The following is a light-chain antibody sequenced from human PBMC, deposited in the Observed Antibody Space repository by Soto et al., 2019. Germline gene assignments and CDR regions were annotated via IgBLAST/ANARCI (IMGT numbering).Light chain of an antibody. CDR1: YSNIGSNF. Sequence: QSVLTQPPSASATPGQTVTISCSGRYSNIGSNFVSWYQRLPGTAPKLLIYSINQRPSGVPDRFSGSKSGTSDSLTISGLQSEDDADDFCSSWYVSLGGSVFGGGTKLTVL. CDR2: SIN. J-gene: IGLJ3*02. V-gene: IGLV1-47*01. CDR3: SSWYVSLGGSV.